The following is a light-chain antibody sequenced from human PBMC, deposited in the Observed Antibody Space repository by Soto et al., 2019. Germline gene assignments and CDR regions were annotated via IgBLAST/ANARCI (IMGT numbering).Light chain of an antibody. J-gene: IGLJ2*01. V-gene: IGLV6-57*01. CDR1: SGNIVSNY. CDR2: EDD. CDR3: QSYDADTLI. Sequence: NFMLTQPHSVSGSPGKTVTISCTRSSGNIVSNYVQWYQQRPGSSPTTVIYEDDDRPSGVPDRFSASTDTSSNSAPLTISGLKTEDEADYCCQSYDADTLIFGGGTKLTVL.